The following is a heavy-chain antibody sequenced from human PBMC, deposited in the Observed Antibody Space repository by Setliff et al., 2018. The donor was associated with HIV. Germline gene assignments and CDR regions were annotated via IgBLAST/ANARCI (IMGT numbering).Heavy chain of an antibody. CDR1: GGTFTFYG. V-gene: IGHV1-69*06. Sequence: SVKVSCKASGGTFTFYGLNWVRQAPGQGLEWMGKIIPKSDATDYAQKFRGRVTITADKSSNTVYLELTSLTSEDTAVCYCARELGEYCSGGTCYHHYYFDYWGPGTLVTVSS. CDR2: IIPKSDAT. J-gene: IGHJ4*02. CDR3: ARELGEYCSGGTCYHHYYFDY. D-gene: IGHD2-15*01.